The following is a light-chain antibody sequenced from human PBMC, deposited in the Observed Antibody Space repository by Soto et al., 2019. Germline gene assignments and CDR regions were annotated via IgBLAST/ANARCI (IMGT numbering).Light chain of an antibody. CDR3: QQYGSSMWT. J-gene: IGKJ1*01. V-gene: IGKV3-20*01. CDR1: QSVSSTY. CDR2: CTS. Sequence: EIVLTQSPGTLSLSPGERATLSCRASQSVSSTYLAWYQQKPGQAPRLLIYCTSSRATGIPDRFSGSGSGTDFNITISRLEPEDFAVYYCQQYGSSMWTFGQGTKVEIK.